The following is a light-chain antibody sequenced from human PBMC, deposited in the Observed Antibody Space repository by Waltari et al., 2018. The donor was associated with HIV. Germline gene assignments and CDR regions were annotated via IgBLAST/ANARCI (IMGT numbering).Light chain of an antibody. CDR3: CSYAGTYTYV. J-gene: IGLJ1*01. CDR2: DVS. V-gene: IGLV2-11*01. Sequence: QSALPQPRSVSGSPGQSVTIPCTGTSSDVGDYNSVSWYQQHPGKAPKLMIYDVSKWPSGVPDRFSGSKSGNTASLTISGLQAEDEADYYCCSYAGTYTYVFGTGTKVTVL. CDR1: SSDVGDYNS.